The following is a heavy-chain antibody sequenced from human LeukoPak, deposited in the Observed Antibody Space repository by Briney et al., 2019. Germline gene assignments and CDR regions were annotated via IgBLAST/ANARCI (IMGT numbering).Heavy chain of an antibody. J-gene: IGHJ6*03. Sequence: GASVKVSCKASGYSFSDYYIHWVRRAPGQGLEWMGWMNPNSGVTNYAQKFQGRLALTRDTSISTAYMELSGLRYDDSAMYYCARDLSHGLDYYYYMDVWGKGTTVTVSS. D-gene: IGHD2/OR15-2a*01. CDR3: ARDLSHGLDYYYYMDV. CDR2: MNPNSGVT. CDR1: GYSFSDYY. V-gene: IGHV1-2*02.